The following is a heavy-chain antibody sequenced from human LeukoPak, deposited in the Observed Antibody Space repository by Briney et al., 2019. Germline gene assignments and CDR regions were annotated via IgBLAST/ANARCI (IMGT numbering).Heavy chain of an antibody. D-gene: IGHD6-19*01. CDR2: IYTGEST. CDR1: GGSISSGSYY. J-gene: IGHJ6*03. V-gene: IGHV4-61*02. CDR3: ARVSSGWNYMDV. Sequence: SQTLSLTCTVSGGSISSGSYYWSWIRQPAGKGLEWIGRIYTGESTNYNPSLKSRVTISVDTSKNQFSLKLSSVTAADTAVYYCARVSSGWNYMDVWGKGTTVTVSS.